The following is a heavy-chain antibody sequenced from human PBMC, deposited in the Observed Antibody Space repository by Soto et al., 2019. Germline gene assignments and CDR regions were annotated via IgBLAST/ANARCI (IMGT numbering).Heavy chain of an antibody. J-gene: IGHJ5*02. Sequence: ASVKVSCKASGYTFTSYDINWVRQATGQGLEWMGWMNPNSGNTGYAQKFQGRVTMTRNTSISTAYMELSSLRSEDTAVYYWARGRSSSSWYGNWFDPWGQGTLVTVSS. CDR2: MNPNSGNT. V-gene: IGHV1-8*01. CDR3: ARGRSSSSWYGNWFDP. CDR1: GYTFTSYD. D-gene: IGHD6-13*01.